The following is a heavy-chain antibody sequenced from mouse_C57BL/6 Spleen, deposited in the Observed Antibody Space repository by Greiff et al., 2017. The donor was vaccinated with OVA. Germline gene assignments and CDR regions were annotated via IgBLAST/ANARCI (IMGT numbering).Heavy chain of an antibody. D-gene: IGHD2-3*01. V-gene: IGHV10-1*01. CDR2: IRSKSNNYAT. Sequence: EVQRVESGGGLVQPKGSLKLSCAASGFSFNTYAMNWVRQAPGKGLEWVARIRSKSNNYATYYADSVKDRFTISRDDSESMLYLQMNNLKTEDTAMYYCVRQDGYYFDYWGQGTTLTVSS. CDR1: GFSFNTYA. J-gene: IGHJ2*01. CDR3: VRQDGYYFDY.